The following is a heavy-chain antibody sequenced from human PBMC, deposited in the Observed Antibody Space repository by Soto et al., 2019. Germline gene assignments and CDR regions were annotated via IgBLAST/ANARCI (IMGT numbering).Heavy chain of an antibody. Sequence: GESLKISCKGSGYSFTSYWISWVRQMPGKGPEWMGRIDPSDSYTNYSPSFQGHVTISADKSISTAYLQWSSLRASDTAMYYCARQPDDYVLRFLEGLTHYYYGMDVWGQGTTVTVSS. CDR2: IDPSDSYT. D-gene: IGHD3-3*01. V-gene: IGHV5-10-1*01. CDR3: ARQPDDYVLRFLEGLTHYYYGMDV. CDR1: GYSFTSYW. J-gene: IGHJ6*02.